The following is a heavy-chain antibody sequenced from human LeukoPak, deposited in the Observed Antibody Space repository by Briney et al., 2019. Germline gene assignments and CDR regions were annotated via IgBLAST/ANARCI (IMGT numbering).Heavy chain of an antibody. Sequence: SETLSLTCTVSGGSISSGGYYWSWIRQHPGKGLEWIGYIYYSGSTYYNPSLKSRVTISVDTSKNQFSLKLSSVTAADTAVYYCARAILTGPGGYYFDYWGQGTLVTVSS. J-gene: IGHJ4*02. CDR1: GGSISSGGYY. CDR3: ARAILTGPGGYYFDY. V-gene: IGHV4-31*03. D-gene: IGHD3-9*01. CDR2: IYYSGST.